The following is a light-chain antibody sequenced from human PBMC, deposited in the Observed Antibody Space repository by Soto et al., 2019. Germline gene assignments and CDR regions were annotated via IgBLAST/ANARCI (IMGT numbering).Light chain of an antibody. CDR3: QQYNNFWT. CDR1: QSISTW. CDR2: DVS. V-gene: IGKV1-5*01. Sequence: DIQMTQSPLTLSASVGDRVTITCRASQSISTWLAWYEKKPGRAPTLLIYDVSSLASGVPSRFSGSGSGTEFTLTISSLRPDDVGSYYCQQYNNFWTFGQGTKVEIK. J-gene: IGKJ1*01.